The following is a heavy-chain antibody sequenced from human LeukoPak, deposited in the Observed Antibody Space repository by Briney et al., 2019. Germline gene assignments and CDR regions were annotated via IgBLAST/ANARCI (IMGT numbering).Heavy chain of an antibody. D-gene: IGHD4-17*01. J-gene: IGHJ3*02. V-gene: IGHV1-46*01. CDR3: ARDRRNYGDYGSAFDI. CDR2: INPSGGST. Sequence: ASVKVSCKASGYTFTSYYMHWVRQAPGQGLEWMGIINPSGGSTSYAQKFQGRVTMTRDTSTSTVYMELSSLRSEDTAMYYCARDRRNYGDYGSAFDIWGQGTMVTVSS. CDR1: GYTFTSYY.